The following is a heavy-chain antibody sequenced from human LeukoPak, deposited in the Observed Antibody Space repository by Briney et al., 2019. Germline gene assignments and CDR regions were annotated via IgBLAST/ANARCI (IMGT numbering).Heavy chain of an antibody. D-gene: IGHD5-18*01. CDR3: ASSRGYNSGYRALELPPSPID. Sequence: PGGSLTLSCAASGFTFSSYAMHWVRQAPGKGLEWVAVISYDGSNKYYADSVKGRFTISRDNSKNTLYLQMNSLRSEDTAVYYCASSRGYNSGYRALELPPSPIDWGQGTLVTVSS. V-gene: IGHV3-30*04. CDR1: GFTFSSYA. J-gene: IGHJ4*02. CDR2: ISYDGSNK.